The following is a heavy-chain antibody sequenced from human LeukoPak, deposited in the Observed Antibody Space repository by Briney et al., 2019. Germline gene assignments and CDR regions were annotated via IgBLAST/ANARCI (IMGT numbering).Heavy chain of an antibody. D-gene: IGHD3-22*01. CDR1: GFTFSSYA. V-gene: IGHV3-23*01. CDR3: ARSGLEDYDSSGYYSAVDY. J-gene: IGHJ4*02. CDR2: ISGSGGST. Sequence: PGGSLRLSCAASGFTFSSYAMSWVRQAPGKGLEWVSAISGSGGSTYYADSVKGRFTISRDNSKNTLYLQMNSLRAEDTAVYYCARSGLEDYDSSGYYSAVDYWGQGTLVTVSS.